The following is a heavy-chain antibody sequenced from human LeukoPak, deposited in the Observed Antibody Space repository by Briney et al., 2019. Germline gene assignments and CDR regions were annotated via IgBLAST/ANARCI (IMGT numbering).Heavy chain of an antibody. CDR3: ARQRFAYLEPAANYFDY. V-gene: IGHV4-39*01. CDR1: GGSISSSSYY. Sequence: SETLSLTCTVSGGSISSSSYYWGLIRQPPGKGLEWIGSIYYSGSTYYNPSLKSRVTISVDTSKNQFSLKLSSVTDADTAVYYCARQRFAYLEPAANYFDYWGQGTLVSVSS. CDR2: IYYSGST. D-gene: IGHD2-2*01. J-gene: IGHJ4*02.